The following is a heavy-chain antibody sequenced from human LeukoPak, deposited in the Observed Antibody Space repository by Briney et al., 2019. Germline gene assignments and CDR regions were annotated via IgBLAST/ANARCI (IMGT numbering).Heavy chain of an antibody. CDR1: GFTFSSYW. CDR3: ARVSTIFGVVTDPFDY. D-gene: IGHD3-3*01. V-gene: IGHV3-74*01. CDR2: INSDGSST. J-gene: IGHJ4*02. Sequence: PGGSLRLSCAASGFTFSSYWMHWVRQAPGKGLVWVSRINSDGSSTRYADSVKGRFTISRDNAKNTLYLQMNSLRAEDTAVYYCARVSTIFGVVTDPFDYWGQGTLVTVSS.